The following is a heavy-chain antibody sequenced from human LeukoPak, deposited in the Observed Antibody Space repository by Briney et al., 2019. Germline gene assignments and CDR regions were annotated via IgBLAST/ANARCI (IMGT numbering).Heavy chain of an antibody. CDR3: ARDVGATLLIDY. Sequence: ASVKVSCKASGYTFTSYYMHWVRQAPGQGLEWMGIINPSGGSTSYAQKFQGRVTMTRDTSTTTVYMGLSSLRSEDTAVYYCARDVGATLLIDYWGQGTLVTVSS. CDR1: GYTFTSYY. J-gene: IGHJ4*02. D-gene: IGHD3-10*01. CDR2: INPSGGST. V-gene: IGHV1-46*01.